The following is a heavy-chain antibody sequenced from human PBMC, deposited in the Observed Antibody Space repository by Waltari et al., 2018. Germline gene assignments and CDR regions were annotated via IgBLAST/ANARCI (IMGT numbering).Heavy chain of an antibody. Sequence: ELPLLESGGGLVQSGGSLRLSCAASGFTFSSYAMSWVRQAPGKGLEWVSGIRNSGDSTDYADSVQGRFTISRDNSKNTLYLYMNSLRAEDTAVYYCARLYYTADYWGQGTLVTVSS. J-gene: IGHJ4*02. D-gene: IGHD3-22*01. CDR3: ARLYYTADY. CDR2: IRNSGDST. CDR1: GFTFSSYA. V-gene: IGHV3-23*01.